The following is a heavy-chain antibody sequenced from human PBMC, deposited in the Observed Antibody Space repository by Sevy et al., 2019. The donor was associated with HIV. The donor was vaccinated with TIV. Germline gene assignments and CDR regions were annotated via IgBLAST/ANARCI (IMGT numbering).Heavy chain of an antibody. Sequence: SETLSLTCAVSGGSFSGYYWSWIRQPPGKGLEWIGEINHSGSTNYNPSLKSRVTISVDTSKNQFSLKLSSVTAADTAVHYCARENPGMLVTFDYWGQGTLVTVSS. V-gene: IGHV4-34*01. D-gene: IGHD2-8*01. J-gene: IGHJ4*02. CDR3: ARENPGMLVTFDY. CDR2: INHSGST. CDR1: GGSFSGYY.